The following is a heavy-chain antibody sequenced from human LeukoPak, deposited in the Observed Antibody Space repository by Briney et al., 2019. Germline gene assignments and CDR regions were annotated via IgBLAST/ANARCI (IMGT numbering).Heavy chain of an antibody. CDR1: GYTFTSYD. CDR3: ARDCSSTSCYEIDY. CDR2: ITTYNGNT. J-gene: IGHJ4*02. Sequence: GASVKVSCKASGYTFTSYDITWVRQAPGQGLEWMGWITTYNGNTNYAQKFQGRVTMTRDTSISTAYMELSRLRSDDTAVYYCARDCSSTSCYEIDYWGQGTLVTVSS. D-gene: IGHD2-2*01. V-gene: IGHV1-18*01.